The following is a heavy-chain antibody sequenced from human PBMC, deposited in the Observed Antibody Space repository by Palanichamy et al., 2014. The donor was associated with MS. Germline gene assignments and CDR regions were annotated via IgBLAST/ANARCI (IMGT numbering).Heavy chain of an antibody. CDR2: ISSSSSTI. V-gene: IGHV3-48*01. J-gene: IGHJ4*02. D-gene: IGHD3-22*01. CDR3: ARGLYYYYDSSGPRPQDY. CDR1: GFTFSSYS. Sequence: EVQRGGGLGGGRWYSLGGPVRLSCAASGFTFSSYSMNWVRQAPGKGLEWVSYISSSSSTIYYADSVKGRFTISRDNAKNSLYLQMNSLRAEDTAVYYCARGLYYYYDSSGPRPQDYWGQGTLVTVSS.